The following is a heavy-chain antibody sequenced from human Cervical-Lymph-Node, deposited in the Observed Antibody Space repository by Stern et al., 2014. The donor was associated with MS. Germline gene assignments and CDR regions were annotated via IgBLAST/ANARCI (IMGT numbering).Heavy chain of an antibody. CDR1: GYTFTGYY. CDR3: LRGEYNWNYAGGEY. D-gene: IGHD1-7*01. V-gene: IGHV1-2*06. Sequence: QVQLVQSGAEVRKPGASVKVSCTASGYTFTGYYMHWVRQAPGQGLEWMGRINPISGATNSAPQFRGRVTLTRDTSVSTAYLELRRLTSDDTAVYYCLRGEYNWNYAGGEYWGQGTLVTVSS. CDR2: INPISGAT. J-gene: IGHJ4*02.